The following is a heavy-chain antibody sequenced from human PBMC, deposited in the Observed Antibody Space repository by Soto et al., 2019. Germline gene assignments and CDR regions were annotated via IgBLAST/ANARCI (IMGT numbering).Heavy chain of an antibody. Sequence: PGGSLRLSCAASGFTFSSYEMNWVRQAPGKGLEWVSYISSSGSTIYYADSVKGRFAISRDNAKNSLYLQMNSLRAEDTAVYYCARSIAADTDYWGQGTLVTVSS. CDR3: ARSIAADTDY. CDR2: ISSSGSTI. D-gene: IGHD6-13*01. V-gene: IGHV3-48*03. J-gene: IGHJ4*02. CDR1: GFTFSSYE.